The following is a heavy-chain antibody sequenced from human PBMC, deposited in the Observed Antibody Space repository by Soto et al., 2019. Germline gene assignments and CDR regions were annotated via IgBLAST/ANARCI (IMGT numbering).Heavy chain of an antibody. CDR2: ISGSGGST. D-gene: IGHD2-2*01. Sequence: GGSLRLSCAASGFTFSSYAMSWVRQAPGKGLEWVSAISGSGGSTYYADSVKGRFTISRDNSKNTLYLQMNSLRAEDTAVYYCERGSVGPGDIVVVPAATLGPIYWGQGTLVTVSS. CDR3: ERGSVGPGDIVVVPAATLGPIY. V-gene: IGHV3-23*01. CDR1: GFTFSSYA. J-gene: IGHJ4*02.